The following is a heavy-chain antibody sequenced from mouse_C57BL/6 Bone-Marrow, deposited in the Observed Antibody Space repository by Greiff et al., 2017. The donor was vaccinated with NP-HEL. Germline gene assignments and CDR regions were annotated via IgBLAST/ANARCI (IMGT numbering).Heavy chain of an antibody. D-gene: IGHD1-1*01. V-gene: IGHV1-18*01. CDR2: INPNNGGT. CDR1: GYTFTDYN. J-gene: IGHJ2*01. CDR3: ARSYYGSSYDYFDY. Sequence: EVMLVESGPELVKPGASVKIPCKASGYTFTDYNMDWVKQSHGKSLEWIGDINPNNGGTIYNQKFKGKATLTVDKSSSTAYMELRSLTSEDTAVYYCARSYYGSSYDYFDYWGQGTTLTVSS.